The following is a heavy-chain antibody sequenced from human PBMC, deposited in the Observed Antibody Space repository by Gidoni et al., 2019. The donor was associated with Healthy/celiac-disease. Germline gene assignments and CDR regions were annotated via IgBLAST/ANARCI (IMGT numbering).Heavy chain of an antibody. CDR3: ARDPNGVVVVPAATYYYYYGMDV. CDR2: IIPIFGTA. D-gene: IGHD2-2*01. V-gene: IGHV1-69*01. CDR1: GGTFSSYA. Sequence: QVQLVQSGAEVKKPGSSVKVSCKASGGTFSSYAISWVRQAPGQGLEWMGGIIPIFGTANYAQKFQGRVTITADESTSTAYMELSSLRSEDTAVYYCARDPNGVVVVPAATYYYYYGMDVWGQGTTVTVSS. J-gene: IGHJ6*02.